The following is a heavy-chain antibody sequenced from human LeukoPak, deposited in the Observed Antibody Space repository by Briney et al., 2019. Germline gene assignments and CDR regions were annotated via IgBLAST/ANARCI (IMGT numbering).Heavy chain of an antibody. CDR2: ISYDGSNK. D-gene: IGHD5-18*01. Sequence: GGSLRLSCAASGFTFSSYAMHWVRQAPGKGLEWVAVISYDGSNKYYADSVKGRFTISRDNSKNTLYLQMNSLRAEDTAVYYCAREGIQLWLFGYWGQGTLVTVSS. J-gene: IGHJ4*02. CDR3: AREGIQLWLFGY. CDR1: GFTFSSYA. V-gene: IGHV3-30-3*01.